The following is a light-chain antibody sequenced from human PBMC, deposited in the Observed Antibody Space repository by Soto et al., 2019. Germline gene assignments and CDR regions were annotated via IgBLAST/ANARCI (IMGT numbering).Light chain of an antibody. CDR2: AAS. CDR3: QQNYSPPPIT. Sequence: IQMTHSPSSLSASLGDRVTITCRASQSIANYLNWYQQKPGKAPKLLIYAASTLQSGVPSKFSGSGFGTDFTLTISSLQTEDFATYYCQQNYSPPPITFGQGTRLEIK. CDR1: QSIANY. V-gene: IGKV1-39*01. J-gene: IGKJ5*01.